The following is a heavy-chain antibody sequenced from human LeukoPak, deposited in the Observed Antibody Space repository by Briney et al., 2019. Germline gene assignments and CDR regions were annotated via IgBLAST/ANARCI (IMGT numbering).Heavy chain of an antibody. V-gene: IGHV1-69*13. CDR1: GGTFSSYA. D-gene: IGHD3-22*01. CDR3: AVMYYYDSSVTGYFDY. Sequence: SVKVSCKASGGTFSSYAISWVRQAPGQGLEWMGGIIPIFGTANYAQKFQGRVTITADESTSTAYMELSSLRSEDTAVYYCAVMYYYDSSVTGYFDYWGQGTLVTVSS. J-gene: IGHJ4*02. CDR2: IIPIFGTA.